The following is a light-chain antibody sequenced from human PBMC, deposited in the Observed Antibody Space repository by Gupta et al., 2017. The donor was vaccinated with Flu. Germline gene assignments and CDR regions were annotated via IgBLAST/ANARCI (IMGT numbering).Light chain of an antibody. V-gene: IGKV1-39*01. CDR3: QQRYSTPLT. CDR2: AAS. J-gene: IGKJ4*01. Sequence: PSSLTASVGDRVTITCRASQRISSYLNWYQQKPGKAPKLLIYAASSLQSGVPSRFSGSGSGTDFTLTISSLQPEDFATYYCQQRYSTPLTFGGGTKVEIK. CDR1: QRISSY.